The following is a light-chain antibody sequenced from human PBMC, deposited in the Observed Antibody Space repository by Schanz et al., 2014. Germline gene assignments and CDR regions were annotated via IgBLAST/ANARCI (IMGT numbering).Light chain of an antibody. Sequence: DIQMTQSPSSLSASVGDRVTLTCRASQSISSYLNWYQQKPGKAPKLLIYAASSLQSGVPSRFSGSGSGTDFTLTISSLQTEDFATYYCQQSYSTPRTFGQGTKVEIK. CDR3: QQSYSTPRT. V-gene: IGKV1-39*01. J-gene: IGKJ1*01. CDR1: QSISSY. CDR2: AAS.